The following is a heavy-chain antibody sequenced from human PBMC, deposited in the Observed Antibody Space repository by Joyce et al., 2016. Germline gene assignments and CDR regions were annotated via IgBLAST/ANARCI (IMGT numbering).Heavy chain of an antibody. D-gene: IGHD2-21*01. CDR1: GFAFGNYW. V-gene: IGHV3-74*03. Sequence: EARLVQSGGGFFQPGESLRLSCEASGFAFGNYWMYWVRQVPGKGPWWVSCLKRGGTTTEDADSVEGRFTISRDNDKNTLYLDMNSLRVDDTAVFFCARGPYCAAYCQTHGPFYFDRWGQGTQVTVST. CDR2: LKRGGTTT. J-gene: IGHJ4*02. CDR3: ARGPYCAAYCQTHGPFYFDR.